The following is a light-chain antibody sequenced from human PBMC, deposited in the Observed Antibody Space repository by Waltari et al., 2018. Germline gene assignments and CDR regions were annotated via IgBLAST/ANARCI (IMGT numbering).Light chain of an antibody. Sequence: QSALTQPRSVSGSLGQSVTISCTGTTSDVGRYNYFSWYRQYPGKDPKLLIFDVSRRPSGVPARFSGSKSGNTASLTISGLQADDEADYSCCSYAGGYYVFGTGTEVTVL. J-gene: IGLJ1*01. CDR2: DVS. V-gene: IGLV2-11*01. CDR1: TSDVGRYNY. CDR3: CSYAGGYYV.